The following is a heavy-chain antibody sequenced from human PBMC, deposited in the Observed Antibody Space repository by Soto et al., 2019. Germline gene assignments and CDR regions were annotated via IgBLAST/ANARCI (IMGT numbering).Heavy chain of an antibody. D-gene: IGHD4-17*01. V-gene: IGHV4-34*01. CDR3: ATLTVTTRYFDY. CDR1: GGSFSGYY. Sequence: SETLSLTCAVYGGSFSGYYWSWIRQPPGKGLEWIGEINHSGSTNYNPSLKSRVTISVDTSKNQFSLKLSSVTAADTAVYYCATLTVTTRYFDYWGQGTLVTVSS. J-gene: IGHJ4*02. CDR2: INHSGST.